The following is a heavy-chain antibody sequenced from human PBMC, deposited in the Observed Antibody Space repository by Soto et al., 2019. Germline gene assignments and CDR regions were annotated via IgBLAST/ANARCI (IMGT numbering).Heavy chain of an antibody. D-gene: IGHD3-10*01. V-gene: IGHV4-39*01. Sequence: SETLSLTCSVSGGSISSPSYYWGWIRQPPGKGLEWIGGVYYSGNTYYNPSLKSRVTLFVDTSMNQFSLKVNSVTAADTAVYFCARLPGIKTFRRDXWGQGTLVTVSX. CDR2: VYYSGNT. CDR1: GGSISSPSYY. CDR3: ARLPGIKTFRRDX. J-gene: IGHJ4*02.